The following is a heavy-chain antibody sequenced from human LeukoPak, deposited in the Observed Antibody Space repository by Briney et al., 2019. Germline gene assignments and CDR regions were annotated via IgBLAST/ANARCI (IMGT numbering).Heavy chain of an antibody. V-gene: IGHV4-59*08. D-gene: IGHD3-10*01. CDR1: GGSITSHY. CDR2: VYYSGTT. CDR3: ARRGVGMAVDP. Sequence: SETLSLTCTVSGGSITSHYWSWIRQPPGKGLEWIGYVYYSGTTNYNPSLRSRVSISVDTSKNQFSLKLSSVTAADTAVYYCARRGVGMAVDPWGQGTLVTVSS. J-gene: IGHJ5*02.